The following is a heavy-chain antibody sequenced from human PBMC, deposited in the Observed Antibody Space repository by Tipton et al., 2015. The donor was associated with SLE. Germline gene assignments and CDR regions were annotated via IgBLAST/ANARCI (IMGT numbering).Heavy chain of an antibody. CDR1: GGSISSGDYY. CDR3: ARDLGGYGGSLDAFDI. CDR2: IYYSGST. V-gene: IGHV4-30-4*01. J-gene: IGHJ3*02. Sequence: LRLSCTVSGGSISSGDYYWSWIRQPPGKGLEWIGYIYYSGSTYYNPSLKSRVTISVDTSKNQFSLKLSSVTAADTAVYYCARDLGGYGGSLDAFDIWGQGTMVTVSS. D-gene: IGHD4-23*01.